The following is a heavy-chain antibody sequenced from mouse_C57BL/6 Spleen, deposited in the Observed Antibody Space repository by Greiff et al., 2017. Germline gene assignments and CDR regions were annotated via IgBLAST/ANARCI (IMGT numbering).Heavy chain of an antibody. D-gene: IGHD3-2*02. CDR1: GYTFTSYW. CDR2: IDPSDSET. J-gene: IGHJ3*01. Sequence: QVQLQQPGAELVRPGSSVKLSCKASGYTFTSYWMHWVKQRPIQGLEWIGNIDPSDSETHYNQKFKDKATLTVDKSSSTAYMQLSSLTSEDSAVDYCARGTAQAKAWFAYWGQGTLVTVSA. CDR3: ARGTAQAKAWFAY. V-gene: IGHV1-52*01.